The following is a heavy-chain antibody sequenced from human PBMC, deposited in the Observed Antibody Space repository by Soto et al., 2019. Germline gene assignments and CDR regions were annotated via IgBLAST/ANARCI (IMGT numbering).Heavy chain of an antibody. Sequence: ASVKVSCKASGYTFTGYYRHWVRQAPGQGLEWMGWINPNSGGTNYAQKFQGWVTMTRDTSISTAYMELSRLRSDDTAVYYCARDRDFWSGYLEGRNYYYYMDVWGKGTKVTVSS. V-gene: IGHV1-2*04. D-gene: IGHD3-3*01. CDR2: INPNSGGT. CDR1: GYTFTGYY. J-gene: IGHJ6*03. CDR3: ARDRDFWSGYLEGRNYYYYMDV.